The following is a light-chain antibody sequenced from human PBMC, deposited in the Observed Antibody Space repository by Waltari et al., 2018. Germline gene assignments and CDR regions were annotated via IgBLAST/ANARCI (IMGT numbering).Light chain of an antibody. CDR3: YSADSSGKHWL. J-gene: IGLJ3*02. Sequence: YELTQPPPVPVSPGQTARIPCSGDALPKKYDYCYQQKSGRAPVLVIFEDSKRPSGIPGRFSGSSSRTMATVRSSGTQMEDEADYTCYSADSSGKHWLFGEGTKLTGL. V-gene: IGLV3-10*01. CDR2: EDS. CDR1: ALPKKY.